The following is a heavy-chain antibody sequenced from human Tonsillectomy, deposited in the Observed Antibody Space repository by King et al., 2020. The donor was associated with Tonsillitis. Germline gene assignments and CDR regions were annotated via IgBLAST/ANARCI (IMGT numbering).Heavy chain of an antibody. J-gene: IGHJ4*02. CDR3: ARDGGEYYFEY. V-gene: IGHV3-30-3*01. D-gene: IGHD2-21*01. CDR1: GFTFSNYA. Sequence: VQLVESGGGVVQPGRSLRLSCAASGFTFSNYAMHWVRQDPGKGLEWVAVISYDGSDKYYTDSVKGRLTISRDNSKNTLYLQMNSLRAEDTAVYYCARDGGEYYFEYWGQGTLVTVAS. CDR2: ISYDGSDK.